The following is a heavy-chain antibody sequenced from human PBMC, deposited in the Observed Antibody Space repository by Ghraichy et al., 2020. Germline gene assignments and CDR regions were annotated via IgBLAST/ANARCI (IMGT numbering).Heavy chain of an antibody. CDR2: ISSSSSYI. CDR1: GFTFSSYS. D-gene: IGHD2-15*01. Sequence: GGSLRLSCAASGFTFSSYSMNWVRQAPGKGLEWVSSISSSSSYIYYADSVKGRFTISRDNAKNSLYLQMNSLRAEDTAVYYCARDIVVVVAANLYYYYGMDVWGQGTTVTVSS. J-gene: IGHJ6*02. CDR3: ARDIVVVVAANLYYYYGMDV. V-gene: IGHV3-21*01.